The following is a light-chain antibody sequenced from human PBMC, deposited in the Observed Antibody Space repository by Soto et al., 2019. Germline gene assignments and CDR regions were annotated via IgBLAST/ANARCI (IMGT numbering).Light chain of an antibody. CDR1: QSISDT. CDR2: GAS. CDR3: QQYNSYST. V-gene: IGKV3-15*01. Sequence: EIVMTQSPATLSVSPCGRATLSFSASQSISDTLAWYQQKPGQAPRLLIYGASTRAPGFPARFSGSGSGTDFTLTISSLQPDDFATYYCQQYNSYSTFGQGTKV. J-gene: IGKJ1*01.